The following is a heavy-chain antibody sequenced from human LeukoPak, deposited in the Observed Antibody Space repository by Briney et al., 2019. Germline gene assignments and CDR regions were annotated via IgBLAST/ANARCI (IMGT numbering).Heavy chain of an antibody. Sequence: GGSLRLSCAASGFTFSTYWMHWARQDPGKGLVWVSRINSDGSNTIYADSVKGRFTISRDNAKNTLYLQMNSLRAEDTAVYYCAREDFGRIGFDYWGQGTLVTVSS. CDR2: INSDGSNT. V-gene: IGHV3-74*01. CDR3: AREDFGRIGFDY. D-gene: IGHD3-10*01. CDR1: GFTFSTYW. J-gene: IGHJ4*02.